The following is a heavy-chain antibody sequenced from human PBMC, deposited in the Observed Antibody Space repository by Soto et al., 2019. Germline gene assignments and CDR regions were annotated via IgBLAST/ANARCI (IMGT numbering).Heavy chain of an antibody. CDR2: ISSSSSYI. CDR3: ARDQYGIAAARGDY. Sequence: GGSLRLSCAASGFTFSSYSMNWVRQAPGKGLEWVSSISSSSSYIYYADSVKGRFTISRDNAKNSLYLQMNSLRAEDTAVYYCARDQYGIAAARGDYWGQGTLVTVSS. J-gene: IGHJ4*02. CDR1: GFTFSSYS. D-gene: IGHD6-13*01. V-gene: IGHV3-21*01.